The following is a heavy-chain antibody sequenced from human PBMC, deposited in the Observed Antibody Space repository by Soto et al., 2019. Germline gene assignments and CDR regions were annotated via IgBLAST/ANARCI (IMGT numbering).Heavy chain of an antibody. CDR1: GGSISSSSYY. D-gene: IGHD3-22*01. Sequence: SETLSLTCTVSGGSISSSSYYWGWIRQPPGKGLEWIGSIYYSGSFNYNPSLSSRVTLSVETSKNQFSMKVTSVTASDTAVYYCARSYYDSTGFAVDPWVQGTLVTVSS. CDR3: ARSYYDSTGFAVDP. CDR2: IYYSGSF. V-gene: IGHV4-39*07. J-gene: IGHJ5*02.